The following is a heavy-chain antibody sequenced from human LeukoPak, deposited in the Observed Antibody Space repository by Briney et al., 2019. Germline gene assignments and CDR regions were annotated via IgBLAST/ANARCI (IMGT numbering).Heavy chain of an antibody. J-gene: IGHJ4*02. Sequence: GGSLILSCAASGFTFSSYSMIWVRQAPGKGLELVSSISRTSSYIYYADSLKGRFTISRDNAKNSLYLQMNSLRAEDTAVYYCARDLGGGSYYIDYWGQGTLVTVSS. CDR1: GFTFSSYS. CDR2: ISRTSSYI. CDR3: ARDLGGGSYYIDY. D-gene: IGHD1-26*01. V-gene: IGHV3-21*01.